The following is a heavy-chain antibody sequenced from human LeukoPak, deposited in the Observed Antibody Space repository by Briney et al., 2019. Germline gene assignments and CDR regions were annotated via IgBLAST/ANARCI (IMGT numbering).Heavy chain of an antibody. CDR3: ARGLVPGFLDY. J-gene: IGHJ4*02. D-gene: IGHD4-11*01. V-gene: IGHV3-74*01. CDR2: INSDESIT. CDR1: GFTFSSSW. Sequence: GGSLRLSCAASGFTFSSSWMYWVRQAPGKGLVWVSRINSDESITTYADSVKGRFTISRDNAKNTLYLQTNSLRAEDTAVYYCARGLVPGFLDYWGQGTPVTVSS.